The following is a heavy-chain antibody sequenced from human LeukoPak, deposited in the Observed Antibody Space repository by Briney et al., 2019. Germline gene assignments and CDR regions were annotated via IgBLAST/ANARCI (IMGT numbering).Heavy chain of an antibody. V-gene: IGHV3-30*03. CDR3: ARAKWLRLLLLLDY. J-gene: IGHJ4*02. Sequence: PVRSLRLSCAASRSPSSRYALSWVPQAPGKGLQWVAVISYDGSNKFYADSVKGRFTISRDNSENTLFLQMNSLRPEDTAVYYCARAKWLRLLLLLDYWGQGTLVTVSS. D-gene: IGHD5-12*01. CDR2: ISYDGSNK. CDR1: RSPSSRYA.